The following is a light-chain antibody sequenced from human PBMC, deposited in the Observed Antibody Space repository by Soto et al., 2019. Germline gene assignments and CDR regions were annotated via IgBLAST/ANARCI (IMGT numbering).Light chain of an antibody. CDR1: QSVSSY. V-gene: IGKV3-20*01. Sequence: EIVLTPSPATLSLSPVERATLSCRASQSVSSYLAWYQQKPGQAPRLLIYDASSRATGIPDRFSGSGSGTDFTLTISRLEPEDFAVYYCQHYGNTPPSVTFGPGTKVDIK. J-gene: IGKJ3*01. CDR2: DAS. CDR3: QHYGNTPPSVT.